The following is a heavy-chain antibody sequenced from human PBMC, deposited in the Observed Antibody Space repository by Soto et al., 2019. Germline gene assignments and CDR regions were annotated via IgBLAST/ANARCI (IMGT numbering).Heavy chain of an antibody. CDR1: GFTFSSYE. Sequence: VGSLRLSCAASGFTFSSYEMNWVRQAPGKGLEWVSYISSSGSTIYYADSVKGRFTISRDNAKNSLYLQMNSLRAEDTAVYYCARGWGEYDSSGYYYNPPFDYWGQGTLVTVSS. CDR3: ARGWGEYDSSGYYYNPPFDY. D-gene: IGHD3-22*01. J-gene: IGHJ4*02. CDR2: ISSSGSTI. V-gene: IGHV3-48*03.